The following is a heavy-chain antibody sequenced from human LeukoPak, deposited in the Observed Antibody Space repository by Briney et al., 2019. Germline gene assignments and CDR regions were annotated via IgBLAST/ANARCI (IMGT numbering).Heavy chain of an antibody. V-gene: IGHV3-48*01. Sequence: GGSLRLSCAASGFTFSSYSMNWVRQAPGKGLEWVSYISSSSSTIYYADSVKGRFTISRDNAKNSLYLQMNSLRAEDTAVYYCARGVVVGGITGYLDYWGQGTLVTVSS. J-gene: IGHJ4*02. D-gene: IGHD1-26*01. CDR2: ISSSSSTI. CDR1: GFTFSSYS. CDR3: ARGVVVGGITGYLDY.